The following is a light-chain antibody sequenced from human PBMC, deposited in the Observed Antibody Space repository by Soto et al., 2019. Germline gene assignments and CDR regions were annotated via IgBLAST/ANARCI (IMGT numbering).Light chain of an antibody. CDR3: SSYTSSSTLL. CDR1: SSDVGGYNY. CDR2: EVS. V-gene: IGLV2-14*01. Sequence: QSVLTQPASVSGSPGQSITISCTGTSSDVGGYNYVSWYQQHPGKAPKLMIYEVSTRPSGVSNRFSGSKSGNTASLTISGLQAEDEADYYCSSYTSSSTLLFGTGTKLTVL. J-gene: IGLJ1*01.